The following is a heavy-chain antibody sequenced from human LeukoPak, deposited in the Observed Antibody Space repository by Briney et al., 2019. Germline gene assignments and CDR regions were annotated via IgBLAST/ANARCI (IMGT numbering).Heavy chain of an antibody. CDR1: GASISSGGYS. D-gene: IGHD3-22*01. J-gene: IGHJ3*02. V-gene: IGHV4-30-2*01. CDR2: IYHSGGT. CDR3: ARTEGYYDSSGYYLADAFDI. Sequence: SETLSLTCVVSGASISSGGYSWSWIRQPPGKGLEWIGCIYHSGGTYYNPSLKSRVTMSVDTSKNQFSLKLSSVTAVDTAVYYCARTEGYYDSSGYYLADAFDIWGQGTMVTVSS.